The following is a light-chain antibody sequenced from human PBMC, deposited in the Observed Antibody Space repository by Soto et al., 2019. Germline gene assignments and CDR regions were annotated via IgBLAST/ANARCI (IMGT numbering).Light chain of an antibody. V-gene: IGLV2-14*01. CDR2: EVT. Sequence: SAPSPPSSVCGSPGQSICISCIGTISDVGGYNYVSWYQQHPGKAPKLMIYEVTNRPSGVSTRFSGYKSGNTASLIISGLQAEDEADYYCSSYTVISTYVFGTGTKVTVL. J-gene: IGLJ1*01. CDR1: ISDVGGYNY. CDR3: SSYTVISTYV.